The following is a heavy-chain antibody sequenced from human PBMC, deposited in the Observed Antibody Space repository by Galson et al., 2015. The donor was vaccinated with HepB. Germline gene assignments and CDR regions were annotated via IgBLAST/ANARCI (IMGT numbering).Heavy chain of an antibody. D-gene: IGHD3-22*01. J-gene: IGHJ5*02. CDR1: GFTFSSYW. CDR3: ARCLHLIAMIPWRTYLRFDP. V-gene: IGHV3-74*01. Sequence: SLKLSCAASGFTFSSYWMHWVRQAPGQGLEWVSHINSDGSSANYANSVKGRFTMTRDNAKNTLYLQMNSLRAEDTAVYYCARCLHLIAMIPWRTYLRFDPWGQGTLVTVSS. CDR2: INSDGSSA.